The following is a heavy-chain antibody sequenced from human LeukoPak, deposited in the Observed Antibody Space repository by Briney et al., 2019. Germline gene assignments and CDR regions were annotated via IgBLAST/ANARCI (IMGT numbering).Heavy chain of an antibody. D-gene: IGHD3-10*01. J-gene: IGHJ4*02. CDR3: ARTGHYYGSGSYYPRGFYFDY. CDR2: IYYSGST. Sequence: SETLSLTCTVSGGSISSYYWSWIRQPPGEGLEWIGYIYYSGSTNYNPSLKSRVTISVDTSKNQFSLKLSSVTAADTAVYYCARTGHYYGSGSYYPRGFYFDYWGQGTLVTVSS. CDR1: GGSISSYY. V-gene: IGHV4-59*08.